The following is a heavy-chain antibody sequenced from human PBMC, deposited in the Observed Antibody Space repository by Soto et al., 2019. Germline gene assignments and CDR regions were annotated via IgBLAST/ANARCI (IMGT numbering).Heavy chain of an antibody. CDR3: ARLPYYDFWSGYDY. Sequence: PSETLSLTCTVSGGSISSSSYYWGWIRQPPGKGLEWIGSIYYSGSTYYNPSLKSRVTISVDTSKNQFSLKLSSVTAADTAVYYCARLPYYDFWSGYDYWGQGTLVTVSS. D-gene: IGHD3-3*01. V-gene: IGHV4-39*01. CDR2: IYYSGST. J-gene: IGHJ4*02. CDR1: GGSISSSSYY.